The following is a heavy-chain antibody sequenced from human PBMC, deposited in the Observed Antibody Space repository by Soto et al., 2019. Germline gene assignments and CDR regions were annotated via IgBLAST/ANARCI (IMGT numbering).Heavy chain of an antibody. CDR2: INPSGGST. CDR1: GYTFTSYD. CDR3: ARGKGLCSGGSCYSEVFDY. Sequence: ASVKVSCKASGYTFTSYDMHWVRQAPGQGLEWMGIINPSGGSTSYAQKFQGRVTMTRDTSTSTVYMELSSLRSEDTAVYYCARGKGLCSGGSCYSEVFDYWGQGTRVTVSS. V-gene: IGHV1-46*01. J-gene: IGHJ4*02. D-gene: IGHD2-15*01.